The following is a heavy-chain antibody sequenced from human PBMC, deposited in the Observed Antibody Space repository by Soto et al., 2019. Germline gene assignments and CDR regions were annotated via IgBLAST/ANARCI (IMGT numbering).Heavy chain of an antibody. J-gene: IGHJ6*02. CDR3: ATHLRDYYYYYGMDV. CDR2: IYYSGST. CDR1: GGSVSSGSYY. V-gene: IGHV4-61*01. Sequence: PSETLSLTCTVSGGSVSSGSYYWSWIRQPPGKGLEWIGYIYYSGSTNYNPSLKSRVTISVDTSKNQFSLKLSSVTAADTAVYYCATHLRDYYYYYGMDVWGQGTTVTVSS.